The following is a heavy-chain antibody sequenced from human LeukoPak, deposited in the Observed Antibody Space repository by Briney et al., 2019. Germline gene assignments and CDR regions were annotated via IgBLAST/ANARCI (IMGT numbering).Heavy chain of an antibody. CDR2: INPHSGNT. J-gene: IGHJ4*02. D-gene: IGHD1-26*01. Sequence: ASVKVSCKASGYTFTSHDINWGRHAPGHGLEWMGWINPHSGNTHFAQKIQSRDTTTRNTYKSTDYTELSSMRSEDAAIYYCGRGRGSGSNYRRLDYWGQGSLVTVSS. CDR3: GRGRGSGSNYRRLDY. V-gene: IGHV1-8*03. CDR1: GYTFTSHD.